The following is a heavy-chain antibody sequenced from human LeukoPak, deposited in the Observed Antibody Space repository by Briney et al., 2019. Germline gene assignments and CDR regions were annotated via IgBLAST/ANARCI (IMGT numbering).Heavy chain of an antibody. J-gene: IGHJ6*03. V-gene: IGHV3-23*01. CDR2: AGSSSR. CDR1: GFSFSNYA. Sequence: GGSLRLSCLASGFSFSNYAMSWVRQAPGNGLEWVSNAGSSSRLYGDSVKGRFSVSRDNSKNTLYLQMNSLRADDTAVYYCAKQRGALRENYYMDVWGKGTTVTVSS. CDR3: AKQRGALRENYYMDV.